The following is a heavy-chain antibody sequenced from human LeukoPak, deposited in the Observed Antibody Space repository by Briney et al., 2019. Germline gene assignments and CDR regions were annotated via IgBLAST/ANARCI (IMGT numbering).Heavy chain of an antibody. CDR2: FSGSGGSA. CDR3: AKVGVAATGGFHH. CDR1: GFTFSNYA. J-gene: IGHJ1*01. Sequence: GGSLRLSCGASGFTFSNYAMSWVRQAPGKGLEWVSSFSGSGGSAYYADSVKGRFTIPRDNSKNTLYLQMNSLRAEDTAVYYCAKVGVAATGGFHHWGQGTLVTVSS. D-gene: IGHD6-13*01. V-gene: IGHV3-23*01.